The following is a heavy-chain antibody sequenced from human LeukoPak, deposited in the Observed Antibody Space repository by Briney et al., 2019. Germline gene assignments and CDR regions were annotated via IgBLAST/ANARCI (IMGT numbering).Heavy chain of an antibody. CDR2: IHYSGDT. J-gene: IGHJ4*02. V-gene: IGHV4-39*01. CDR3: ARLRRYSGSYLDF. Sequence: SETLSLTCTVSGGSVSSGSYYWSWIRQHPGKGLEWIGYIHYSGDTYYNPSLKSRITISGDTSKNQFSLKLSSVTAADTAVYYCARLRRYSGSYLDFWGQGTLVTVSS. CDR1: GGSVSSGSYY. D-gene: IGHD1-26*01.